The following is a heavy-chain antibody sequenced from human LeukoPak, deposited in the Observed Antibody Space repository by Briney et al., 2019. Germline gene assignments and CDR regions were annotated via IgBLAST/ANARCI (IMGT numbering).Heavy chain of an antibody. J-gene: IGHJ4*02. Sequence: GGSLRLSCAASGFTVSSNYMSWVRQAPGKGLEWVSVIYSGGSTYYADSVKGRFTISRDNSKNTLYLQMNSLRAEDTAVYYCAKGTTAMGPGRGDYWGQGTLVTVSS. D-gene: IGHD5-18*01. CDR1: GFTVSSNY. CDR2: IYSGGST. CDR3: AKGTTAMGPGRGDY. V-gene: IGHV3-66*01.